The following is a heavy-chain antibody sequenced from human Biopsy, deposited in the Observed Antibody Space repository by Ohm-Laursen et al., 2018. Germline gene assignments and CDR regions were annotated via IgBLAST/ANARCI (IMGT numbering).Heavy chain of an antibody. J-gene: IGHJ5*02. CDR3: TRGGYYYDSLAYYYWFDP. D-gene: IGHD3-22*01. CDR1: GYTFTGYH. CDR2: INAMTGDT. Sequence: GSSVKVSCKASGYTFTGYHVHWLRQAPGQGLEWMGWINAMTGDTNYAQKFQGRVTMTRDTSISTAYVDLSSLRSDDTAVYYCTRGGYYYDSLAYYYWFDPWGQGTLVTVSS. V-gene: IGHV1-2*02.